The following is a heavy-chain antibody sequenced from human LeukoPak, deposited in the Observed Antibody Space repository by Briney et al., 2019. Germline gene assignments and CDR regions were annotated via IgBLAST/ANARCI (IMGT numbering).Heavy chain of an antibody. Sequence: GASVKVCCKASGYTFTGYYIHWVRQAPGQGLEWMGWINPNSGCTNYAQKFHRRVTMTRDTSISTAYMGMSRLRSDDTAVYYCARAIVVVVAATRGAFDYWGQGTLVTVSS. J-gene: IGHJ4*02. V-gene: IGHV1-2*02. D-gene: IGHD2-15*01. CDR3: ARAIVVVVAATRGAFDY. CDR1: GYTFTGYY. CDR2: INPNSGCT.